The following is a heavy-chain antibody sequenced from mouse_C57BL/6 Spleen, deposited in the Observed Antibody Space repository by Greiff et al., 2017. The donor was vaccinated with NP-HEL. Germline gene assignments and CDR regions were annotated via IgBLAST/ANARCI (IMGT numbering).Heavy chain of an antibody. CDR2: IDPSDSYT. CDR3: ASYYYGSSYGYFDV. CDR1: GYTFTSYW. Sequence: VQLQQPGAELVKPGASVKLSCKASGYTFTSYWMQWVKQRPGQGLEWIGEIDPSDSYTNYNQKFKGKATLTVDTSSSTAYMQLSSLTSEDSAVYYCASYYYGSSYGYFDVWGTGTTGTVSS. D-gene: IGHD1-1*01. V-gene: IGHV1-50*01. J-gene: IGHJ1*03.